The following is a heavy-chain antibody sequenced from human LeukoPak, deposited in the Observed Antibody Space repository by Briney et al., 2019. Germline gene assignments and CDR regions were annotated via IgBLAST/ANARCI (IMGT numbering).Heavy chain of an antibody. D-gene: IGHD5/OR15-5a*01. V-gene: IGHV4-59*01. J-gene: IGHJ3*01. CDR2: ISYSGTT. Sequence: PSETLSLTCTVSGFSISSFYWSWIRQPPGKGLEYMGNISYSGTTSYNPSLKSRVTISVDTSKNQFSLKLTSVTAADTAVYYCARDKGLPQAFDLWGQGTMVTVS. CDR3: ARDKGLPQAFDL. CDR1: GFSISSFY.